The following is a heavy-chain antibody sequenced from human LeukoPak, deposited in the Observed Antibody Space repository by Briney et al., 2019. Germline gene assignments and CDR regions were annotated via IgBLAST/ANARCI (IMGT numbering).Heavy chain of an antibody. Sequence: PGGSLRLSCAVSGFTFNSYWMNWVRQAPGKGLVWVSHMSSDGTITSYADSVKGRFTISRDNAKNTLYLQMNSLRAEDTGVYYCASRGYLNYWGQGTLVTVSS. CDR3: ASRGYLNY. CDR2: MSSDGTIT. CDR1: GFTFNSYW. V-gene: IGHV3-74*01. J-gene: IGHJ4*02.